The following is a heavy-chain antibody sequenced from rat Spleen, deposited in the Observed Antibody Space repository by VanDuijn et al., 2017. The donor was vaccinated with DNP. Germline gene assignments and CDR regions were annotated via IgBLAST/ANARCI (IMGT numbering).Heavy chain of an antibody. CDR1: GFSFRDYD. CDR3: SRRNYGNSLNWFVY. CDR2: ISHSGGGT. V-gene: IGHV5-19*01. J-gene: IGHJ3*01. D-gene: IGHD1-11*01. Sequence: EVQLVESGGGLVQPGRSLKLSCAASGFSFRDYDMDWVRQAPRKGLAWVTSISHSGGGTYYRDTVKGRFTISRDNANRTLYLQMDSLRSEDTATYYCSRRNYGNSLNWFVYWGQGTLVTVSS.